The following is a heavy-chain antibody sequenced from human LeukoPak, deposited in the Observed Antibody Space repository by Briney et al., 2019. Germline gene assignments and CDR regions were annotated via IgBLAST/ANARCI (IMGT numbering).Heavy chain of an antibody. CDR1: GFTLSRYA. Sequence: GGSLRLSCSASGFTLSRYAMHWVRQAPGKGLEYVSAIRSNGGSTYYAGSVKGRFTISRDNSRNTLHLQMSSLRVEDTAVYYCVKDSSSGRYFDYWGQGTLVTVSS. CDR2: IRSNGGST. D-gene: IGHD3-10*01. V-gene: IGHV3-64D*06. J-gene: IGHJ4*02. CDR3: VKDSSSGRYFDY.